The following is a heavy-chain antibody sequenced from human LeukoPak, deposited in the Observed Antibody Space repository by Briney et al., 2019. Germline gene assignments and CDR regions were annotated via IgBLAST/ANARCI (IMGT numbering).Heavy chain of an antibody. Sequence: KTSETLSLTCTVSGGSISSSSYYWGWIRQPPGKGLEWIGSIYYSGSTYYNPSLKSRVTISVDTSENQFSLKLSSVTAADTAVYYCARQLGYSYGYYYYYMDVWGKGTTVTISS. CDR1: GGSISSSSYY. CDR2: IYYSGST. CDR3: ARQLGYSYGYYYYYMDV. D-gene: IGHD5-18*01. J-gene: IGHJ6*03. V-gene: IGHV4-39*01.